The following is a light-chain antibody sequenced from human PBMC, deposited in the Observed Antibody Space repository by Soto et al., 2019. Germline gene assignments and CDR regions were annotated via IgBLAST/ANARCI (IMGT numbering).Light chain of an antibody. V-gene: IGLV2-14*03. CDR1: SSDVGAYSY. J-gene: IGLJ2*01. CDR2: DVT. Sequence: QSALTQPASVSGSPGQSITISCTGTSSDVGAYSYVSWYQQHPGKAPKLIIYDVTYRPAGVSNRFSGSKSGNTASLTISGLQAEDEADYYCSSYTSSSTLFGGGPKLTVL. CDR3: SSYTSSSTL.